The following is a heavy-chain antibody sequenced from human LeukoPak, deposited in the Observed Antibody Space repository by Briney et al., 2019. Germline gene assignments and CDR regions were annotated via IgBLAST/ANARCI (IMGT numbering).Heavy chain of an antibody. CDR1: GGSISSSNYY. Sequence: SETLSLTCTVSGGSISSSNYYWGWIRQPPGKGLEWIGSIYYSGSTYYNPSLKSRVTISVDTSKNQFSLKLSSVTAADTAVYYSAREGLDTAMVDYWGQGTLVTVSS. CDR2: IYYSGST. V-gene: IGHV4-39*07. D-gene: IGHD5-18*01. J-gene: IGHJ4*02. CDR3: AREGLDTAMVDY.